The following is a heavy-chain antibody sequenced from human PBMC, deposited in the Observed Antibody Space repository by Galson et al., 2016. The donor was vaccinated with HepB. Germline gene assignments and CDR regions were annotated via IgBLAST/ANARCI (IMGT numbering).Heavy chain of an antibody. CDR1: GFTFSSYS. Sequence: SLRLSCAASGFTFSSYSMNWVRQAPGKGLEWVSYISSGAIYYSDSVKGRFTISRDNAKNSLYLQMNSLRAEDTAVYYCARDSAGSFDLWGRGTLVTVSS. CDR3: ARDSAGSFDL. V-gene: IGHV3-48*04. CDR2: ISSGAI. J-gene: IGHJ2*01. D-gene: IGHD3-10*01.